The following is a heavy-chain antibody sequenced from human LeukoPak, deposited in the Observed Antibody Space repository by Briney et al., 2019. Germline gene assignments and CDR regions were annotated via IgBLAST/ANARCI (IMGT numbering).Heavy chain of an antibody. J-gene: IGHJ4*02. V-gene: IGHV5-51*01. CDR1: GYSFTTYW. CDR2: IYPGASDI. Sequence: PGESLQISCKGSGYSFTTYWIAWVRQMPGKGLEWMGIIYPGASDIRYGPSFRGQVTISANKAISTAYLQWSSLKASDTAMYYCARSGLSHFDYWGEGTLVT. CDR3: ARSGLSHFDY.